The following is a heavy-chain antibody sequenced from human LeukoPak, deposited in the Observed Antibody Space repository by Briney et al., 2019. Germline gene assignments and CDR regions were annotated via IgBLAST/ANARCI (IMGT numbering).Heavy chain of an antibody. CDR3: ARGYYDYVWGSYRPYYFDY. V-gene: IGHV4-59*01. J-gene: IGHJ4*02. D-gene: IGHD3-16*02. CDR1: GGSISSYY. CDR2: IYYSGST. Sequence: SETLSLTCTVSGGSISSYYWSWIRQPPGKGLEWIGYIYYSGSTNYNPSLKSRVTISVDTSKNQFSLKLSSVTAADTAVYYCARGYYDYVWGSYRPYYFDYWGQGALVTVSS.